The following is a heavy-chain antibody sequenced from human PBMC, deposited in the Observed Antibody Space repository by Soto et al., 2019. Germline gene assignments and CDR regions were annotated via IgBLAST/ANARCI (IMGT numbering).Heavy chain of an antibody. CDR2: ISSNGGST. CDR3: ARSFNSSSAYYYYYMDV. J-gene: IGHJ6*03. V-gene: IGHV3-64*01. D-gene: IGHD6-6*01. Sequence: EVQLVESGGGLVQPGGSLRLSCAASGFTFSSYAMHWVRQAPGKGLEYVSAISSNGGSTYYANSVKGRFTISRDNSKNTLYLQMGSLRAEDMAVYYCARSFNSSSAYYYYYMDVWGKGTTVTVSS. CDR1: GFTFSSYA.